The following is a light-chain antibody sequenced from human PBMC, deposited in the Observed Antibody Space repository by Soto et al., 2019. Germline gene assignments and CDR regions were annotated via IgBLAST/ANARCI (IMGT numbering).Light chain of an antibody. V-gene: IGLV2-14*01. CDR2: EVT. CDR1: SSDVGAYNY. CDR3: SSKRDSSTLFV. Sequence: QSVLTQPASVSGSPGQSITISCTGTSSDVGAYNYVSWYQHHPGKVPKLLIYEVTYRPSGVSDRFSGSKSGNTPSLTISGLQPEDEADYYCSSKRDSSTLFVFGTGSKVTVL. J-gene: IGLJ1*01.